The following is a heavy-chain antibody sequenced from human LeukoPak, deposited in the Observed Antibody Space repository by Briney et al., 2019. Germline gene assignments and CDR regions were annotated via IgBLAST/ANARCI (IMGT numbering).Heavy chain of an antibody. D-gene: IGHD4-23*01. J-gene: IGHJ4*02. Sequence: LGGSLRLSCAASGFTFSSYSMNWVRQAPGKGLERVSSISSSSSYIYYADSVKGRFTISRDNAKNSLYLQMNSLRAEDTAVYYCARVAATVAPFAVGIFDYWGQGTLVTVSS. CDR2: ISSSSSYI. CDR3: ARVAATVAPFAVGIFDY. V-gene: IGHV3-21*01. CDR1: GFTFSSYS.